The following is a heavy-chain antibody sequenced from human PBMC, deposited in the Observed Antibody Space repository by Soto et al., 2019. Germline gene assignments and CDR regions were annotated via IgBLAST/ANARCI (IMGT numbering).Heavy chain of an antibody. D-gene: IGHD6-19*01. V-gene: IGHV3-9*01. Sequence: GGSLRLSCAASGFTFDDYAMHWVRQAPGKGLEWVSGISRNSGSIGYADSVRGRFTISRDNAKNSLYLQMNSLRPEDTALYYCAKVKDTSGWYGVSDYWGQGTLVTVSS. J-gene: IGHJ4*02. CDR1: GFTFDDYA. CDR2: ISRNSGSI. CDR3: AKVKDTSGWYGVSDY.